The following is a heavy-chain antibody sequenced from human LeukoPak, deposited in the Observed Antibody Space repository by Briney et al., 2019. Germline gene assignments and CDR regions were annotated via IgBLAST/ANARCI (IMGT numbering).Heavy chain of an antibody. CDR2: ISYSGTT. CDR3: ARGGGCTTTSCDFDH. D-gene: IGHD2-2*01. V-gene: IGHV4-59*01. CDR1: GLSISSYY. Sequence: SETLSLTCSVSGLSISSYYWSWIRQSPGKGLEWIGYISYSGTTNYNPSLNSRVTISLDTSKNQFSLKLSSVTAADTAAYYCARGGGCTTTSCDFDHWGQGTLVTVSS. J-gene: IGHJ4*02.